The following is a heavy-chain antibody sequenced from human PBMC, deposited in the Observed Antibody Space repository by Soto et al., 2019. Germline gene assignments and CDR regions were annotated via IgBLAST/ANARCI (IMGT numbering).Heavy chain of an antibody. J-gene: IGHJ6*02. CDR2: IYYSGST. Sequence: SETLSLTCTVSGGSISSGGYYWSWIRQHPGKGLEWIGYIYYSGSTYYNPSLKSRVTISVDTSKNQFSLKLSSVTAADTAVYYCARAEYYYGSGSYSNYYYGMDVWGQGTTVTVSS. CDR1: GGSISSGGYY. V-gene: IGHV4-31*03. CDR3: ARAEYYYGSGSYSNYYYGMDV. D-gene: IGHD3-10*01.